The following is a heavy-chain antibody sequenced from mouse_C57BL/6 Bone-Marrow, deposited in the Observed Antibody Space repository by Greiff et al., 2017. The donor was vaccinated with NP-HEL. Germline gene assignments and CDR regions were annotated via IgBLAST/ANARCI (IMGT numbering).Heavy chain of an antibody. CDR2: IYPRSGNT. V-gene: IGHV1-81*01. D-gene: IGHD1-1*01. Sequence: VQLQQSGAELARPGASVKLSCKASGYTFTSYGISWVKQRTGQGLEWIGEIYPRSGNTYYNEKFKGKATLTADKSSSTAYMELSSLTSEDSAVYFCAGWGYYGTRFAYWGQGTLVTVSA. CDR1: GYTFTSYG. J-gene: IGHJ3*01. CDR3: AGWGYYGTRFAY.